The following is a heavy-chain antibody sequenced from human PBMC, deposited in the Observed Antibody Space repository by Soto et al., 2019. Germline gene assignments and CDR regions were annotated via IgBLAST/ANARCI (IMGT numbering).Heavy chain of an antibody. D-gene: IGHD1-1*01. CDR1: GFTFRSFT. CDR3: TRDASLDNSARGWFDP. Sequence: PGGSLRLSCAASGFTFRSFTMNWVRQAPGKGLEWVSTISSNSAYIYYTDARRCRFTISRDNAKNPLHLEMNSLSGEDTAVYYCTRDASLDNSARGWFDPWGPGTLVTDSS. J-gene: IGHJ5*02. CDR2: ISSNSAYI. V-gene: IGHV3-21*01.